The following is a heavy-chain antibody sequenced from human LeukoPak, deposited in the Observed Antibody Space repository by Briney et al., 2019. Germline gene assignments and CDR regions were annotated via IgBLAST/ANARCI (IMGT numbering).Heavy chain of an antibody. CDR1: GIPFSDFY. CDR2: ISSSSSYT. J-gene: IGHJ4*02. V-gene: IGHV3-11*03. Sequence: SGGSLRLSCVVSGIPFSDFYMNWIRQAPGKGLEWISYISSSSSYTAYAESVKGRFTISRDKAKSALYLQMNDLRVDDTALYYCAAGTAADYWGQGTLVLVSS. CDR3: AAGTAADY. D-gene: IGHD6-13*01.